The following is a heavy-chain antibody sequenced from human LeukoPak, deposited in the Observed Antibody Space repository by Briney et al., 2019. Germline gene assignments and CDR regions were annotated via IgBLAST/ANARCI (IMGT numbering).Heavy chain of an antibody. CDR1: GFSFSNYG. CDR3: ARDEHSTNYYDSSGYSAEYFQH. CDR2: LSGSGYNT. J-gene: IGHJ1*01. D-gene: IGHD3-22*01. Sequence: GGSLRLSCAASGFSFSNYGMSWVRQAPGKGLEWVSALSGSGYNTYYADSVKGRFTISRDNAKNSLYLQMNSLRAEDTAVYYCARDEHSTNYYDSSGYSAEYFQHWGQGTLVTVSS. V-gene: IGHV3-21*01.